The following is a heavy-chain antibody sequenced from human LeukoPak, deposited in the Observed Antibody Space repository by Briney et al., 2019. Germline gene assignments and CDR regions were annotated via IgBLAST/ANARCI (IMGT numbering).Heavy chain of an antibody. Sequence: PGGSLRLSCAASGFTFSNAWMSWVRQAPGKGLEWVGRIKSKTDGGTTDYAVPVKGRFTISRDDSKNTLYLQMNSLKTEDTAVYYCTTGYSSSAVNYWGQGTLVTVSS. CDR3: TTGYSSSAVNY. J-gene: IGHJ4*02. V-gene: IGHV3-15*01. D-gene: IGHD6-19*01. CDR1: GFTFSNAW. CDR2: IKSKTDGGTT.